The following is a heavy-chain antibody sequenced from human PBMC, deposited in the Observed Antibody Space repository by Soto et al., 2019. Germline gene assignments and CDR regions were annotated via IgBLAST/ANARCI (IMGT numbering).Heavy chain of an antibody. CDR2: VYDSGAT. CDR1: GDSMTSPPYY. J-gene: IGHJ5*02. CDR3: ARHDEWFDP. V-gene: IGHV4-39*01. Sequence: SATLSLTCNVSGDSMTSPPYYWGWIRQPPGKELEWLGTVYDSGATYYNPSLRGRLTVSADTSKNHFSLRLASVTAADSAVYYSARHDEWFDPWGQGILVTVSS.